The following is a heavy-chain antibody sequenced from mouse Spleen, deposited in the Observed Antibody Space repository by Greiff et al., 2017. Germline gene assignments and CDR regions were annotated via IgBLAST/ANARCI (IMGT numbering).Heavy chain of an antibody. J-gene: IGHJ1*01. CDR3: ARGANWDWYFDV. CDR1: GFSLTSYG. V-gene: IGHV2-2*01. Sequence: QVQLQQSGPGLVQPSQSLSITCTVSGFSLTSYGVHWVRQSPGKGLEWLGVIWSGGSTDYNAAFISRLSISKDNSKSQVFFKMNSLQADDTAIYYCARGANWDWYFDVWGAGTTVTVSS. CDR2: IWSGGST. D-gene: IGHD4-1*01.